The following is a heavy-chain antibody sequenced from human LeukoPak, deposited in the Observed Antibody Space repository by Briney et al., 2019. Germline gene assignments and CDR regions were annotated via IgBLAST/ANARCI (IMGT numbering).Heavy chain of an antibody. J-gene: IGHJ5*02. Sequence: SQTLSLTCTVSGGSISSGNYYWSWIRQPAGKGLEWIGRIYSSGSTIYNPSLKSRVTISIDTSRNQFSLRLSSVTAADTAVYYCARDHCSGGSCYPGWFDPWGQGTLVTVSS. CDR1: GGSISSGNYY. CDR2: IYSSGST. CDR3: ARDHCSGGSCYPGWFDP. D-gene: IGHD2-15*01. V-gene: IGHV4-61*02.